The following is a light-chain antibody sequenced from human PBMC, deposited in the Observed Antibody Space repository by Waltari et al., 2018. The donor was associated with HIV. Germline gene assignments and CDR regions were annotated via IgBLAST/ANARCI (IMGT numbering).Light chain of an antibody. Sequence: SYVLTQPPSVSVAPGQTATMTCGGDNIGAKSVHWYQQKPGQAPVLVVYDDGDRPSEIPERFSGSNSVNTATLTIRRVEAGDEADYYCQVWDSSSEHVVFGGWTKVTVL. CDR3: QVWDSSSEHVV. J-gene: IGLJ2*01. V-gene: IGLV3-21*02. CDR2: DDG. CDR1: NIGAKS.